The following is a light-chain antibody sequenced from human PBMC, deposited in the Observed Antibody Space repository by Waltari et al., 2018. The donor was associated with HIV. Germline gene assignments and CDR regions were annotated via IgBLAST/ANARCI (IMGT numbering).Light chain of an antibody. CDR1: KGISNY. V-gene: IGKV1-27*01. Sequence: DIQMTQSPSSLSASVGDRVTITCRASKGISNYLAWYQQKPGKVPMLLIYVASTLQSGVPSRFSGSGSGTDFTLTISSLQPEDVATYYCQKYNSAPLITFGPGTKVDIK. CDR3: QKYNSAPLIT. CDR2: VAS. J-gene: IGKJ3*01.